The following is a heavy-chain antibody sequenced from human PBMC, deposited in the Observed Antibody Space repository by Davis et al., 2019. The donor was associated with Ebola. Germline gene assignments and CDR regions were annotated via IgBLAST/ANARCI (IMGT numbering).Heavy chain of an antibody. V-gene: IGHV3-69-1*02. CDR1: GFTFSDYY. Sequence: GESLKISCAASGFTFSDYYMNWVHQAPGKGLEWVSSISSSSTIYYADSVKGRFTISRDNAKNSLYLQMNSLRAEDTAVYYCAREFVWFREYYGMDVWGQGTTVTVSS. J-gene: IGHJ6*02. CDR2: ISSSSTI. CDR3: AREFVWFREYYGMDV. D-gene: IGHD3-10*01.